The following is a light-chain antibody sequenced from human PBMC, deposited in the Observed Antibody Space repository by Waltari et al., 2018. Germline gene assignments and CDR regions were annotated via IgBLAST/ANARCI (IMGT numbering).Light chain of an antibody. Sequence: EVVMTQSPAILSVSPGERATLSCRASQSVTTNVAWYQQKPGQTPRLLIFGASTRSTCVPTRFSGSGSGTDFTLTISDLQSDDFAVYYCQQSDNWPPITFGQGTRLEIK. CDR3: QQSDNWPPIT. CDR1: QSVTTN. CDR2: GAS. V-gene: IGKV3-15*01. J-gene: IGKJ5*01.